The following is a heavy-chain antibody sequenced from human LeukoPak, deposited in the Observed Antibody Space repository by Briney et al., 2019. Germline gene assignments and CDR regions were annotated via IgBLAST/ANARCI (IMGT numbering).Heavy chain of an antibody. J-gene: IGHJ1*01. CDR1: GYTFTGYY. Sequence: EASVKVSCEASGYTFTGYYMHWVRQAPGQGLEWMGWINPNSGGTNYAQKFQGRVTMTRDTSISTAYMELSWLRSDDTAVYYCAREDYYDSSGYYKNKEYFQRGRQGTLVTVSS. CDR2: INPNSGGT. V-gene: IGHV1-2*02. D-gene: IGHD3-22*01. CDR3: AREDYYDSSGYYKNKEYFQR.